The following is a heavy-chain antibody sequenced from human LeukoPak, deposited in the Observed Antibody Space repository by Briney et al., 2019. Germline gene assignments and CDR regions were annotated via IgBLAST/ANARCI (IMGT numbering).Heavy chain of an antibody. V-gene: IGHV3-53*01. J-gene: IGHJ4*02. D-gene: IGHD6-19*01. Sequence: PGGSLRLSCAASGFTVSSNYMSWVRQAPGKGLEWVSVIYSGGSTYYADSVKGRFTISRDNSKNTLYLQMNSLRAEDTAVYYCATTYSGWSLSPEYYWGQGTLVTVSS. CDR1: GFTVSSNY. CDR3: ATTYSGWSLSPEYY. CDR2: IYSGGST.